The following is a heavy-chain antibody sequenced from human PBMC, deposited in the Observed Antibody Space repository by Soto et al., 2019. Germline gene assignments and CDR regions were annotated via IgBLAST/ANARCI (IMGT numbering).Heavy chain of an antibody. V-gene: IGHV4-59*01. CDR2: IYYSGST. Sequence: PSETLSLTCTVSGGSISSYYWSWIRQPPGKGLEWIGYIYYSGSTSYNPSLKSRVTISVDTSKNQFSLKLSSVTAADTAVYYCARGRHSSGNYRWYFDYGGQGTLVTVSS. CDR1: GGSISSYY. J-gene: IGHJ4*02. CDR3: ARGRHSSGNYRWYFDY. D-gene: IGHD3-22*01.